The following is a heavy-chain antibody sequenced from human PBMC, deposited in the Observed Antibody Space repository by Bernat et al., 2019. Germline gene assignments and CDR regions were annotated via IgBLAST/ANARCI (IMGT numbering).Heavy chain of an antibody. CDR1: GGSFSGYY. CDR2: INHSGST. CDR3: ARGKVAARPGQWGY. V-gene: IGHV4-34*01. J-gene: IGHJ4*02. Sequence: QVQLQQWGAGLLKPSETLSLTCAVYGGSFSGYYWSWIRQPPGKGLEWIGEINHSGSTNYNPSLKSRVTISVDTSKNQFSPKLSSVTAADTAVYYCARGKVAARPGQWGYWGQGTLVTVSS. D-gene: IGHD6-6*01.